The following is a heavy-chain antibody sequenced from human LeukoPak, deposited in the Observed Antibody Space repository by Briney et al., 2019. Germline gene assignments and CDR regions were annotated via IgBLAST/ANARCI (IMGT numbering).Heavy chain of an antibody. CDR1: GGSISSSSYY. CDR3: ATLTGYSSESWFDP. D-gene: IGHD3-9*01. CDR2: IYYSGST. V-gene: IGHV4-39*07. Sequence: SETLSLTCTVSGGSISSSSYYWGWIRQPPGKGLEWIGSIYYSGSTYYNPSLKSRVTISVDTSKNQFSLKLSSVTAADTAVYYCATLTGYSSESWFDPWGQGILVTVSS. J-gene: IGHJ5*02.